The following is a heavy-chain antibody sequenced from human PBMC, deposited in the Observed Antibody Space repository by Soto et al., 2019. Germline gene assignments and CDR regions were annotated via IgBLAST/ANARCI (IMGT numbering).Heavy chain of an antibody. Sequence: QVQLVQSGAEVKKPGSSVKVSCKASGGTFNRYAISWVRQAPGQGLEWMGGIIPIFGIGNDAQRFQGRVTITADESTGTAYMELSSLRSEDTGVYYCARSPITQFGVVSIPPHYFSEMDVWGQGTTVIVSS. CDR2: IIPIFGIG. V-gene: IGHV1-69*01. CDR3: ARSPITQFGVVSIPPHYFSEMDV. D-gene: IGHD3-3*01. CDR1: GGTFNRYA. J-gene: IGHJ6*02.